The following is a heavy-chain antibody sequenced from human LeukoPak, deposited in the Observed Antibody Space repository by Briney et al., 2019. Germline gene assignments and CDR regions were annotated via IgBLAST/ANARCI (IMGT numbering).Heavy chain of an antibody. CDR3: ARGGVTTVVRGDYFDY. CDR1: GFTVSSNY. J-gene: IGHJ4*02. Sequence: GGSLRLSCAASGFTVSSNYMSWVRQAPGKGLEWVSVIYNGGSTYYADSVKGRFTISRDNSKNTLYLQMNSLRAEDTAVYYCARGGVTTVVRGDYFDYWGQGTLVTVSS. D-gene: IGHD4-23*01. CDR2: IYNGGST. V-gene: IGHV3-66*01.